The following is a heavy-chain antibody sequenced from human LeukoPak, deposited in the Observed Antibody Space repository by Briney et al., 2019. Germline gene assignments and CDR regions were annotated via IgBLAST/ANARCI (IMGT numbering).Heavy chain of an antibody. CDR3: ARDPASGSYYNNRFDP. CDR2: ISAYNGNT. V-gene: IGHV1-18*01. CDR1: GHTFTSYG. D-gene: IGHD1-26*01. J-gene: IGHJ5*02. Sequence: ASVKVSCKASGHTFTSYGISWVRQAPGQGLEWMGWISAYNGNTNYAQKLQGRVTMTTDTSTSTAYMELRSLRSDDTAVYYCARDPASGSYYNNRFDPWGQGTLVTVSS.